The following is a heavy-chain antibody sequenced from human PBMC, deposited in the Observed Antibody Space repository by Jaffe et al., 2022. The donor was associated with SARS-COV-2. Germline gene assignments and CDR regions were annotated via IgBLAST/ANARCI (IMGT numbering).Heavy chain of an antibody. J-gene: IGHJ4*02. CDR2: ISSNGGST. D-gene: IGHD1-20*01. Sequence: EVQLVESGGGLVQPGGSLRLSCSASGFTFSSYTMHWVRQAPGKGLEYVSGISSNGGSTHYADSVKGRFTISRDNSKNTLYLQMSSLRAEDTAVYYCVKGRSYNWNYFDHWGQGTLVTVSS. CDR1: GFTFSSYT. V-gene: IGHV3-64D*09. CDR3: VKGRSYNWNYFDH.